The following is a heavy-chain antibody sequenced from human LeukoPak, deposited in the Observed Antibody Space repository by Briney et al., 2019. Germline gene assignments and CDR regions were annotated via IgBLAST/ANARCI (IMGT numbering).Heavy chain of an antibody. J-gene: IGHJ3*02. CDR3: ARSSSWYLSSAFDI. CDR2: IYYSGST. V-gene: IGHV4-61*01. D-gene: IGHD6-13*01. CDR1: GGSLTSGHY. Sequence: PSQTLSLTCTVSGGSLTSGHYWSWIRQPPGKGLEWIGYIYYSGSTNYNPSLKSRVTISVDTSKNQFSLKLSSVTAADTAVYYCARSSSWYLSSAFDIWGQGTMVTVSS.